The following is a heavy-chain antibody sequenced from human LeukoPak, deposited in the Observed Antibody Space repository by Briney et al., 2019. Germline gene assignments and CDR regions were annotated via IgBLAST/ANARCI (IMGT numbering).Heavy chain of an antibody. Sequence: SQTLSLTCAISGDSVSSNSAAWNWIRQSPSRGLEWLGRTYYRSKWYNDYAVSVKSRITINPDTSKNQFSLQLNSVTPEDTAVYYCARDLGDSSGWSTGGSGPWAQETLVTVSS. CDR2: TYYRSKWYN. D-gene: IGHD6-19*01. CDR1: GDSVSSNSAA. V-gene: IGHV6-1*01. J-gene: IGHJ5*02. CDR3: ARDLGDSSGWSTGGSGP.